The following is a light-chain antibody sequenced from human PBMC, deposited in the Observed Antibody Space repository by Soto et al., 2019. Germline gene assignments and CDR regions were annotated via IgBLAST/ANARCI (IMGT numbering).Light chain of an antibody. J-gene: IGKJ1*01. CDR3: QQYGSS. CDR1: QSVSSSY. V-gene: IGKV3-20*01. Sequence: EIVLTQSPGTLSLSPGERSTLSCMASQSVSSSYLAWYQQKPGQSPRLLIYGASSRATGIPERFSGSGSGTDFTLTISRLEPEDFAVYYCQQYGSSFGQGTKVDIK. CDR2: GAS.